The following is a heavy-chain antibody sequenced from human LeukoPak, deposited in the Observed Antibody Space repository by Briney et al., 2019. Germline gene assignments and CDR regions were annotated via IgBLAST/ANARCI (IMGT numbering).Heavy chain of an antibody. D-gene: IGHD3-3*02. V-gene: IGHV4-39*01. CDR2: IYYSGST. CDR3: ARGWPFLEWLSPHHYYYGMDV. Sequence: SETLSLTCTVSGGSISSSSYYWGWIRQPPGKGLEWIGSIYYSGSTYYNPSLKSRVTISVDTSKNQFSLKLSSVTAADTAVYYCARGWPFLEWLSPHHYYYGMDVWGQGTTVTVSS. CDR1: GGSISSSSYY. J-gene: IGHJ6*02.